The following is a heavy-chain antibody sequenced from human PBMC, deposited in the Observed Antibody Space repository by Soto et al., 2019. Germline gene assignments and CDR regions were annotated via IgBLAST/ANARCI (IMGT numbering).Heavy chain of an antibody. D-gene: IGHD2-8*01. J-gene: IGHJ4*02. V-gene: IGHV3-21*01. CDR2: ISSSSCYI. Sequence: GGSLRLSCAASGFTFSGYSMNWVRQAPGKGLEWVSSISSSSCYIYYADSVKGRFSISRDNAKNSLYLQMNSLRAADTAVYYCARRVHDEYGDYFDYWGQGTLVTVSS. CDR3: ARRVHDEYGDYFDY. CDR1: GFTFSGYS.